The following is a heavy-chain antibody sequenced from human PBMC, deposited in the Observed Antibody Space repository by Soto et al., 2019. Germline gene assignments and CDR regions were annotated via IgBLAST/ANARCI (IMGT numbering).Heavy chain of an antibody. D-gene: IGHD3-10*01. CDR3: ARRGFGSLHGRVDC. J-gene: IGHJ6*02. V-gene: IGHV4-59*08. Sequence: QVQLQESGPGLVKPSETLSLTCTVSGCSIPNYYCSWFRQPPGQGLEWIGYIRYDGYSVYNLSLKRRVTMSMNTSKTQFSLRLESVTVTDTAVYYGARRGFGSLHGRVDCWGQGNTVIVSS. CDR1: GCSIPNYY. CDR2: IRYDGYS.